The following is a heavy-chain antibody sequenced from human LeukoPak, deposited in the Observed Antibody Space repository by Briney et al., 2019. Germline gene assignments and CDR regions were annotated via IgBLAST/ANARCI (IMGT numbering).Heavy chain of an antibody. Sequence: SETLSLTCTVSGGSVSSGSHYWSWIRQPPGKGLEWIGYIYYSGSTNYNPSLKSRVTISVDTSKNQFSLKLSSVTAADTAVYYCAREQWLVPDNWGQGTLVTVSS. CDR1: GGSVSSGSHY. CDR3: AREQWLVPDN. D-gene: IGHD6-19*01. J-gene: IGHJ4*02. V-gene: IGHV4-61*01. CDR2: IYYSGST.